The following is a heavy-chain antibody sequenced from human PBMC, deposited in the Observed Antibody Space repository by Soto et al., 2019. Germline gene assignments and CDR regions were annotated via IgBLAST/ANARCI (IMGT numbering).Heavy chain of an antibody. Sequence: PGGSLRLSCAASGFTFSTYWMHWVRQAPGKGLVWVSRIKSDGSSTSYADSVKGRFTISRDNAKNTLYLQVNSLRAEDTAVYYCARSDWFDPWGQGTLVIVSS. CDR3: ARSDWFDP. J-gene: IGHJ5*02. CDR2: IKSDGSST. CDR1: GFTFSTYW. V-gene: IGHV3-74*01.